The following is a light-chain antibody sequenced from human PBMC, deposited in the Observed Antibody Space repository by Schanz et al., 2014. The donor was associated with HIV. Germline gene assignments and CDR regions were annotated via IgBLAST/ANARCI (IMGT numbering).Light chain of an antibody. V-gene: IGKV1-33*01. J-gene: IGKJ3*01. CDR1: QDISNY. CDR3: QQYDNLPLT. Sequence: DIQMTQSPPTLSPSVGDRVTITCQASQDISNYLNWYQQKPGKAPKLLIYDASSLETGVPSRFSGSGSGTDFTFTISSLQPEDIATYYCQQYDNLPLTFGPGTKVDIK. CDR2: DAS.